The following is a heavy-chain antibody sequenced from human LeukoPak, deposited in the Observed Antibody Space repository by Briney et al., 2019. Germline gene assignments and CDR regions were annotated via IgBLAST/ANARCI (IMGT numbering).Heavy chain of an antibody. V-gene: IGHV4-39*07. CDR2: IYYSGST. D-gene: IGHD3-3*01. J-gene: IGHJ4*02. CDR1: GGSISSSSYY. Sequence: ASETLSLTCTVSGGSISSSSYYWGWIRQPPGKGLEWIGSIYYSGSTYYNPSLKSRVTISVDTSKNQFSLKLSSVTAADTAVYYCAREIGGMYYWGQGTLVTVSS. CDR3: AREIGGMYY.